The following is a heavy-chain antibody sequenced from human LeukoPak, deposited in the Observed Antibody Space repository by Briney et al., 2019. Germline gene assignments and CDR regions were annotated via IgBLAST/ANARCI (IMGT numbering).Heavy chain of an antibody. CDR2: ISAYNGNT. Sequence: GASVKVSCKASGYTFTSYGISWVRQAPGQGLEWMGWISAYNGNTNYAQKLQGRVTMTTDTSTSTAYMELRSLRSDDTAVYYCARDGVSSSSWYYYGMDVWGQGTTVTVSS. CDR1: GYTFTSYG. CDR3: ARDGVSSSSWYYYGMDV. J-gene: IGHJ6*02. V-gene: IGHV1-18*01. D-gene: IGHD6-13*01.